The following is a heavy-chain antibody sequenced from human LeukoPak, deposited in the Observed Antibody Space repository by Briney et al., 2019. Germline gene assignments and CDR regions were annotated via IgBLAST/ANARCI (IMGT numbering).Heavy chain of an antibody. D-gene: IGHD4-17*01. CDR2: ISYDGSNK. CDR1: GFTFSSYA. CDR3: AKDYGEGGYYFDY. Sequence: GGSLRLSCAASGFTFSSYAMSWVRQAPGKGLEWVAVISYDGSNKYYADSVKGRFTISRDNSKNTLYLQMNSLRAEDTAVYYCAKDYGEGGYYFDYWGQGTLVTVSS. J-gene: IGHJ4*02. V-gene: IGHV3-30*18.